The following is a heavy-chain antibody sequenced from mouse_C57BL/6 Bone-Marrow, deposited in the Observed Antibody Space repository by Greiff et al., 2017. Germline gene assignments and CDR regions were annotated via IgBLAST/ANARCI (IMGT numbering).Heavy chain of an antibody. CDR1: GFTFTSYA. CDR2: ICGGGGNT. J-gene: IGHJ1*03. D-gene: IGHD1-1*01. Sequence: EVQLVESGRGLVTPGGSLTLSCAASGFTFTSYAMSWVRQTPGKGLQWVAAICGGGGNTYYPASVQGRFTISRDKNKDNLYLQMSSLRSEDTALYYCSRQVATVLATKYFDVWGTGTTVTVSS. V-gene: IGHV5-9*01. CDR3: SRQVATVLATKYFDV.